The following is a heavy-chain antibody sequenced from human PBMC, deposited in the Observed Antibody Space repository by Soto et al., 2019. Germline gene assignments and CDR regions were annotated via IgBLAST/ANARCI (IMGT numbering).Heavy chain of an antibody. D-gene: IGHD6-19*01. V-gene: IGHV3-23*01. Sequence: HPGGSLRLSCVASGFNFKKFAMAWVRQAPGEGLEWVSGISCCGGSTSYADSVKGRFSIARDDSKNTLSLQMNSLRVEDTAQYYCAKADGEQWLVPHLDNWRQGTLVTVSS. J-gene: IGHJ4*02. CDR1: GFNFKKFA. CDR2: ISCCGGST. CDR3: AKADGEQWLVPHLDN.